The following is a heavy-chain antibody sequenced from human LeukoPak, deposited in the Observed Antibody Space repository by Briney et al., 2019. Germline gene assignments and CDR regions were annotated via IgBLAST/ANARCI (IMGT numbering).Heavy chain of an antibody. CDR3: ARAPKITMVRGGNYYYYMDV. CDR1: GFTFSSYS. V-gene: IGHV3-21*01. J-gene: IGHJ6*03. D-gene: IGHD3-10*01. CDR2: ISSSSSYI. Sequence: GGSLRLSCAASGFTFSSYSMNWVRQAPGKGLEWVSSISSSSSYIYYADSVKGRFTISRYNAKNSLYLQMNSLRAEDTAVYHCARAPKITMVRGGNYYYYMDVWGKGTTVTVSS.